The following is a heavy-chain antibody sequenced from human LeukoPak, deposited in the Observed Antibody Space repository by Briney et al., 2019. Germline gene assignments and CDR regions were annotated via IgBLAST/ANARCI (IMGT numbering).Heavy chain of an antibody. CDR1: GFTFDDYT. J-gene: IGHJ6*02. V-gene: IGHV3-43*01. Sequence: GGSLRLSCAAYGFTFDDYTMHWVRQAPGKGLEWVSLISWDGGSTYYADSVKGRFTISRDNSKNSLYLQMNSLRTEDTALYYCAKAVGEDDFWSGYYSSDYYYGMDVWGQGTTVTVSS. D-gene: IGHD3-3*01. CDR2: ISWDGGST. CDR3: AKAVGEDDFWSGYYSSDYYYGMDV.